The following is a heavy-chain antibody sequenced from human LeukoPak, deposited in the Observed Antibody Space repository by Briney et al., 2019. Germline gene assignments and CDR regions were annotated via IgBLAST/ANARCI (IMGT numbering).Heavy chain of an antibody. J-gene: IGHJ4*02. CDR2: IYYTGST. Sequence: PSETLSLTCTVSGGFFSNFYWSWLRQPPGRGLEWIGYIYYTGSTNFNPSLKSRVTVSLNTSRKQFSLKLTSVTAADTAVYYCARGDYSSDYYYYFDYWGQGTLVTXXS. CDR1: GGFFSNFY. V-gene: IGHV4-59*01. D-gene: IGHD6-19*01. CDR3: ARGDYSSDYYYYFDY.